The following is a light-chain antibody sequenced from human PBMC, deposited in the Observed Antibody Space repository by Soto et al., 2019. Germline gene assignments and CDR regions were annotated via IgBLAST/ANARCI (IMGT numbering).Light chain of an antibody. V-gene: IGKV3-11*01. Sequence: EIVLTQSPATLSLSPGERATLSCRASQSVSSYLAWYQQKPGQAPRLLIYDASNRATGIPARFSGSGSGTHFPLTISRLEPEDFAVYYCQQRSNWPQITFGQGTRLEIK. CDR2: DAS. J-gene: IGKJ5*01. CDR1: QSVSSY. CDR3: QQRSNWPQIT.